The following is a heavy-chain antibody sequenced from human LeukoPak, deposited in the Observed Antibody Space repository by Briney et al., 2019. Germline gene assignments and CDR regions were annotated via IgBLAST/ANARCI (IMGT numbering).Heavy chain of an antibody. J-gene: IGHJ5*02. CDR3: VRQSIATTPFDP. CDR1: GSGFTNYW. V-gene: IGHV5-51*01. Sequence: GESLKISCKDSGSGFTNYWIGWVRQMPGKGRGWMGMIYPGDSDTRYSPSFQGQVTISADTSISTAYLQWSSLKASDTAMYYCVRQSIATTPFDPWGQGTLVTVSS. D-gene: IGHD6-6*01. CDR2: IYPGDSDT.